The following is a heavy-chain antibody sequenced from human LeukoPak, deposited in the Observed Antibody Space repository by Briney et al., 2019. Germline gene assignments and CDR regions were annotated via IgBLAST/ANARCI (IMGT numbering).Heavy chain of an antibody. CDR3: ARAVRGQMVRGVPDAFDI. J-gene: IGHJ3*02. D-gene: IGHD3-10*01. Sequence: PSQTLSLTCTVSGGSISSGGYYWSWIRQHPGKGLAWIGYIYYSGSTYYNPSLKSRVTISVDTSKNQFSLKLSSVTAADTAVYYCARAVRGQMVRGVPDAFDIWGQGTMVTVSS. V-gene: IGHV4-31*03. CDR1: GGSISSGGYY. CDR2: IYYSGST.